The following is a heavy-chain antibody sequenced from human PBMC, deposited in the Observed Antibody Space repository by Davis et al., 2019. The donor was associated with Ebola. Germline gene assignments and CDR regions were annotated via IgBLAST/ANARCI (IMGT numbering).Heavy chain of an antibody. CDR2: INPHNGNT. Sequence: ASVKVSCKASGYTFTSYGISWVRQAPGQGLEWMGWINPHNGNTNYAQNVQGRVTMTTDTSTSAAYMEVGSLRSDDTAVYYCARAQFPTTSDHWGQGTLVTVSS. CDR3: ARAQFPTTSDH. CDR1: GYTFTSYG. D-gene: IGHD1-1*01. J-gene: IGHJ4*02. V-gene: IGHV1-18*04.